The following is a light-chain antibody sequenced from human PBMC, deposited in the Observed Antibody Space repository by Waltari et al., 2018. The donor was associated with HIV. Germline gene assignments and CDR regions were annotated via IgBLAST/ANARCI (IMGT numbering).Light chain of an antibody. J-gene: IGLJ3*02. CDR2: EVT. Sequence: QSALTQPPSASGSPGQSVTISCTGTSSDIGGYNYVSWYQQHPGKAPKLIIYEVTKRPSGLPNRFSGSKSGNTASLTVSGLQAEDEADYYCAAWDDSLSGLVFGGGTKVTVL. CDR3: AAWDDSLSGLV. CDR1: SSDIGGYNY. V-gene: IGLV2-8*01.